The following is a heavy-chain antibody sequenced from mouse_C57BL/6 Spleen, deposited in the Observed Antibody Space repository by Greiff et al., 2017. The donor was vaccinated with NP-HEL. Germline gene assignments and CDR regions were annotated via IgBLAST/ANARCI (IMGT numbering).Heavy chain of an antibody. CDR2: IDPSDSYT. J-gene: IGHJ4*01. V-gene: IGHV1-50*01. Sequence: VQLQQPGAELVKPGASVKLSCKASGYTFTSYWMQWVKQRPGQGLEWIGEIDPSDSYTNYNQKFKGKATLTVDTSSSTAYMQLSSLTSEDSAVYYCARVGGTTVVAPYYAMDYWGQGTSVTVSS. CDR3: ARVGGTTVVAPYYAMDY. CDR1: GYTFTSYW. D-gene: IGHD1-1*01.